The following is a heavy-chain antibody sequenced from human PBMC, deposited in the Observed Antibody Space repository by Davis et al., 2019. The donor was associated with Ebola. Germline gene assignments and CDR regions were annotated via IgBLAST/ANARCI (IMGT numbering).Heavy chain of an antibody. CDR3: AREIYYDSSVTDPTVGAFDI. CDR1: GYTFTSYG. V-gene: IGHV1-18*01. CDR2: ISAYNGNT. Sequence: AASVKVSCKASGYTFTSYGISWVRQAPGQGLEWMGWISAYNGNTNYAQKLQGRVTITRDTSASTAYMELSSLRSEDTAVYYCAREIYYDSSVTDPTVGAFDIWGQGTMVTVSS. J-gene: IGHJ3*02. D-gene: IGHD3-22*01.